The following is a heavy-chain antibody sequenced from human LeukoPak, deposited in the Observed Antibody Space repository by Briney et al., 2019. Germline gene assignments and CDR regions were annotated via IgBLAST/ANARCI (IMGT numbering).Heavy chain of an antibody. CDR3: AHRRPPRNTYYYDSSAGSYNWFDP. V-gene: IGHV2-5*01. Sequence: SGPTLVRPTQTLTLTCTFSGFSLSTSGVGVGWIRQPPGKALEWLALIYWNDDKRYSPSLKSRLTITKDTSKNQVVLTMTNMDPVDTATYYCAHRRPPRNTYYYDSSAGSYNWFDPWGQGTLVTVSS. CDR1: GFSLSTSGVG. CDR2: IYWNDDK. J-gene: IGHJ5*02. D-gene: IGHD3-22*01.